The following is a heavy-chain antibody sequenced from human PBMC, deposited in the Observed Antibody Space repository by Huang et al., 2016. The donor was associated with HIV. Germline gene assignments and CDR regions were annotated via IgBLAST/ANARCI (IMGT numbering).Heavy chain of an antibody. V-gene: IGHV3-21*01. Sequence: EVQLVESGGGLVKPGGSLRLSCAASGFTFTTCSWNWVRQETVGGLHEVEAINVTGTYINYADSVEGRVTISRENTKNSLYLQLNSLRAEDTAVYYCVRIGYGENSYGSGYFDPWGQGTLVAVSS. CDR2: INVTGTYI. CDR1: GFTFTTCS. D-gene: IGHD4-17*01. CDR3: VRIGYGENSYGSGYFDP. J-gene: IGHJ5*02.